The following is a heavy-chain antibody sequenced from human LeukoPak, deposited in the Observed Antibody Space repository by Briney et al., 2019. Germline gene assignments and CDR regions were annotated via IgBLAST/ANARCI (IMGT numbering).Heavy chain of an antibody. D-gene: IGHD1-1*01. J-gene: IGHJ4*02. Sequence: ASVRVSCKASGYAFSGYYMHWVRQAPGQGLEWMGWSKPNGGGTRYAQKFQGRVTMTRDTSISTAYMELNRLRSDDTAVYYCVRDLGFTNGGDSDWGQGTLVTVSS. CDR1: GYAFSGYY. CDR2: SKPNGGGT. CDR3: VRDLGFTNGGDSD. V-gene: IGHV1-2*02.